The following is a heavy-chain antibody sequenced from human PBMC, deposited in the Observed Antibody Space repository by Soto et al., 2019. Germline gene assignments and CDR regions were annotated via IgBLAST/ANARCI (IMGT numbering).Heavy chain of an antibody. Sequence: PGGSLRLSCAASGFTFDDYAMHWVRQAPGKGLEWVSGISWNSGSIGYADSVKGRFTISRDNAKNSLYLQMNSLRAEDTALYYCAKDMKWGGMTTIRYFDSWGQGTLVTVSS. D-gene: IGHD4-17*01. J-gene: IGHJ4*02. CDR2: ISWNSGSI. CDR1: GFTFDDYA. CDR3: AKDMKWGGMTTIRYFDS. V-gene: IGHV3-9*01.